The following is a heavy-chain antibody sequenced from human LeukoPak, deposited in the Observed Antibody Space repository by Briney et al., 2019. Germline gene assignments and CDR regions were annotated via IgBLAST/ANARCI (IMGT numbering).Heavy chain of an antibody. CDR3: ARHLHYVWGSYCHPHFDY. Sequence: SETLSLTCTVSDGSISIYYWNWIRQPPGKGLEWIGEINHSGSTNYNPSLKSRVTISVDTSKNQFSLKLSSVTAADTAVYYCARHLHYVWGSYCHPHFDYWGQGTLVTVSS. D-gene: IGHD3-16*01. V-gene: IGHV4-34*01. J-gene: IGHJ4*02. CDR2: INHSGST. CDR1: DGSISIYY.